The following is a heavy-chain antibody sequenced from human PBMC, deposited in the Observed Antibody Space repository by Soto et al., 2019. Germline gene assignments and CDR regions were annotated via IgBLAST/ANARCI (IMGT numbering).Heavy chain of an antibody. V-gene: IGHV4-34*01. CDR1: GGSFSGYY. Sequence: KPSETLSLTCAVYGGSFSGYYWSWIRQPPGKGLEWIGEINHSGSTNYNPSLKSRVTISVDTSKNQFSLKLSSVTAADTAVYYCASGEYSSSRGYYGMDVWGQGTTVTVSS. D-gene: IGHD6-13*01. CDR2: INHSGST. J-gene: IGHJ6*02. CDR3: ASGEYSSSRGYYGMDV.